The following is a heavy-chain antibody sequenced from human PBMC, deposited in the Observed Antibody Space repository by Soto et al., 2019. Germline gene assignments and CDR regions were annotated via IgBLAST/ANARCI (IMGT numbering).Heavy chain of an antibody. V-gene: IGHV4-30-2*01. D-gene: IGHD2-8*01. CDR1: GGSISSGGYS. J-gene: IGHJ5*02. CDR2: IYHSGST. Sequence: QLQLQESGSGLVKPSQTLSLTCAVSGGSISSGGYSWSWIRQPPGKGLEWIGYIYHSGSTYYNPSLKSRVTITGGRSKTEYTLKLSSVPDADTAVDYCASGWMYAPLFDPWGQGTLVTVSS. CDR3: ASGWMYAPLFDP.